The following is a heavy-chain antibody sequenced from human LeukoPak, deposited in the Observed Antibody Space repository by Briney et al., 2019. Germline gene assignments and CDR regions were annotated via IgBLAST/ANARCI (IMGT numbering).Heavy chain of an antibody. CDR3: ARGNYDYVWGSHPYWGYFDY. D-gene: IGHD3-16*01. CDR1: GFTVSSNY. Sequence: GGSLRLSCAASGFTVSSNYMSWVRQAPGMGLEWVSVIYSGGSTYYADSVKGRFTISRDNSKNTLYLQMNSLRAEDTAVYYCARGNYDYVWGSHPYWGYFDYWGQGTLVTVSS. CDR2: IYSGGST. J-gene: IGHJ4*02. V-gene: IGHV3-53*01.